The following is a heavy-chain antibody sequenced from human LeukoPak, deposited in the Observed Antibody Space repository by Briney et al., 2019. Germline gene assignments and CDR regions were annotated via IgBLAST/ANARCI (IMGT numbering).Heavy chain of an antibody. Sequence: GGSLRLSCAASGFTFSSYAMNWVRQAPGKGLEWVSGISGSGGSTYSADSVKGRFTISRDNSKKTVYLQMNSLRAEDMAVYYCAKDRGLVGATPSNFDYWGQGTLVTVSS. CDR2: ISGSGGST. CDR3: AKDRGLVGATPSNFDY. V-gene: IGHV3-23*01. J-gene: IGHJ4*02. D-gene: IGHD1-26*01. CDR1: GFTFSSYA.